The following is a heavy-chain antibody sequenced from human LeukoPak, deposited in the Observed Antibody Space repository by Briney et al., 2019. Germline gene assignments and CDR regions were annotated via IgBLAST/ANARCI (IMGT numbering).Heavy chain of an antibody. CDR3: ARAEVEGSWSTFHYFYGMDV. D-gene: IGHD6-13*01. CDR1: GFTFSNYA. J-gene: IGHJ6*02. Sequence: GGSLRLSCATSGFTFSNYAIHWVRQAPGKGLEWVAKINQDGDEKYYVGSVQGRFTISRDNANASVFLKLSSLRAEDTGVYYCARAEVEGSWSTFHYFYGMDVWGQGTTVTVSS. V-gene: IGHV3-7*01. CDR2: INQDGDEK.